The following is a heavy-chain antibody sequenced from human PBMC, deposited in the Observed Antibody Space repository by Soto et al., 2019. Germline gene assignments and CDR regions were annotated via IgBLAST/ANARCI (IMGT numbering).Heavy chain of an antibody. D-gene: IGHD5-12*01. CDR3: ASRRIVATYDY. V-gene: IGHV4-4*02. CDR2: IYHSGST. Sequence: SETLSLTCDVSGDSISNTNWYSWVRQSPGTGLEWIGEIYHSGSTHYNPSLKGRVTISVDKSKSQFSLKLSSVTAADTAVYYCASRRIVATYDYWGQGILVTVSS. CDR1: GDSISNTNW. J-gene: IGHJ4*02.